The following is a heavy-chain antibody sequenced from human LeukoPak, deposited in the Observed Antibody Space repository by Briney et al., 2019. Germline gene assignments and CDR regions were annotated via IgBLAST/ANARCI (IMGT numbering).Heavy chain of an antibody. CDR2: IYYSGST. J-gene: IGHJ4*02. Sequence: PSETLSLTCTVSGGSISGSSYYWGWIRQPPGKGLEWIGSIYYSGSTYYNPSLKSRVTISVDTSKNQFSLKLSSVTAADTAVYYCARVPRGDSSIDYWGQGTLVTVSS. V-gene: IGHV4-39*01. CDR1: GGSISGSSYY. D-gene: IGHD6-13*01. CDR3: ARVPRGDSSIDY.